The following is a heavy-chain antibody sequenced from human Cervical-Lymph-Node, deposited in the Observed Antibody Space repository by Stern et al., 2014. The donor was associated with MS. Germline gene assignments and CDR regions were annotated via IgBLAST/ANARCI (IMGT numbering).Heavy chain of an antibody. CDR2: FFPGGSDI. CDR3: ARQRYFDY. CDR1: GYTFTSYW. V-gene: IGHV5-51*01. Sequence: EVQLVESGPEVKRPGESLKISCQASGYTFTSYWIGWVRQMPGKGLEWIAIFFPGGSDIRYSPSFQGQVTISADKSSSTAYLQWNNLKASDTAIYYCARQRYFDYWGQGTLVTVSS. J-gene: IGHJ4*02.